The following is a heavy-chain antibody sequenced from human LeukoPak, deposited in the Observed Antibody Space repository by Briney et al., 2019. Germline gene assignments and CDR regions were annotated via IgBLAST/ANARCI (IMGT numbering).Heavy chain of an antibody. CDR2: IYSSGSS. V-gene: IGHV4-39*01. J-gene: IGHJ4*02. CDR1: GGSISSSTYY. D-gene: IGHD2-2*01. CDR3: ARHGADIAVVPSGSIVN. Sequence: SETLSLTCTVSGGSISSSTYYWGWIRQPPGKGLEWIGGIYSSGSSYYNPSLKSRVTISVDTSKNQFSLKLSSVTAADTAVYYCARHGADIAVVPSGSIVNWGQGTLVTVSS.